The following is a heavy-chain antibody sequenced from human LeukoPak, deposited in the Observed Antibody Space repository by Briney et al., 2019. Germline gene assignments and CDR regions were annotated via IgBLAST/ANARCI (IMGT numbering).Heavy chain of an antibody. D-gene: IGHD3-22*01. CDR2: IIPIFGTA. CDR3: AREVLDSSGYYSTFDY. V-gene: IGHV1-69*13. Sequence: SVKVSCKASGGTFSSYAISWVRQAPGQGLEWMGGIIPIFGTANYAQKFQGRVTITADESTSTAYMELSSLRSEDTAVYYCAREVLDSSGYYSTFDYWGQGTLVTVSS. J-gene: IGHJ4*02. CDR1: GGTFSSYA.